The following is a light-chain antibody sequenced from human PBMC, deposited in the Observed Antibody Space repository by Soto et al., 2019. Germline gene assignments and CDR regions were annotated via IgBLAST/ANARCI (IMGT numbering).Light chain of an antibody. J-gene: IGLJ1*01. Sequence: SYELTQPPSVSVSPGQTASITCSGDKLGKKYACWYQQKPGQSPVVVIYQDSKRASGIPERFSGSNSGNTANLTISGTQARDGANNSCRAWDSSTGVFGAGTKLTAL. CDR3: RAWDSSTGV. V-gene: IGLV3-1*01. CDR2: QDS. CDR1: KLGKKY.